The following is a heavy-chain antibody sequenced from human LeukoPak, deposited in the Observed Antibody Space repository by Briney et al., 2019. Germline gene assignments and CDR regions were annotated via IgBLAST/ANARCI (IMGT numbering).Heavy chain of an antibody. J-gene: IGHJ3*02. Sequence: PGRSLRLSCAASGFTFSSYGMHWVRQAPGKGLEWVAVISYDGSNKYYADSVKGRFTISRDNSKNTLYLQMNSLRAEDTAVYYCARDSVSHDAFDIWGQGTMVTVSS. CDR1: GFTFSSYG. CDR2: ISYDGSNK. CDR3: ARDSVSHDAFDI. V-gene: IGHV3-30*03.